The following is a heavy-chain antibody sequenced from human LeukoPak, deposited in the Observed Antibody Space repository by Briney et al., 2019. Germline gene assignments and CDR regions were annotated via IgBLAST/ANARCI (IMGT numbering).Heavy chain of an antibody. CDR1: GGSISSYY. D-gene: IGHD3/OR15-3a*01. J-gene: IGHJ1*01. CDR2: IYYSGST. Sequence: SETLSLTCTVSGGSISSYYWSWIRQPPGKGLEWIGYIYYSGSTNHNPSLKSRVTISVDTSKNQFSLKLSSVTAADTAVYYCARIGPTLTLQHWGQGTLVTVSS. CDR3: ARIGPTLTLQH. V-gene: IGHV4-59*01.